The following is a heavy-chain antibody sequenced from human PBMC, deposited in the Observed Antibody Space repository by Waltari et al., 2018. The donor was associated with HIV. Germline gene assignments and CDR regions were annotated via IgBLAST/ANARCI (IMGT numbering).Heavy chain of an antibody. D-gene: IGHD3-10*01. CDR2: VIPIFGSP. J-gene: IGHJ4*02. Sequence: QVQLVQSGAEVKKPGSSVKVSCKASGFTSKNYAISWVRQAPGQGLEWMGGVIPIFGSPNYAQKFRGRVTMTADESTYTSYMELSSLRFEDTAIYYCARDVGPGTYDFDSWGQGTLVTVSS. CDR1: GFTSKNYA. V-gene: IGHV1-69*13. CDR3: ARDVGPGTYDFDS.